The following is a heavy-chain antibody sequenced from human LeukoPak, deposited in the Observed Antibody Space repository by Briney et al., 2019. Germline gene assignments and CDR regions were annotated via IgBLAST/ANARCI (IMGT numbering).Heavy chain of an antibody. Sequence: GGSLRLSCAASGFTFSSYSMNWVRQAPGKGLEWVSSISSSSSYIYYADSVKGRFTISRDNAKNSLYLQMNSLRADDTAVYYCARDQILWFGEDAFDIWGQGTMVTVSS. CDR1: GFTFSSYS. J-gene: IGHJ3*02. V-gene: IGHV3-21*01. CDR3: ARDQILWFGEDAFDI. D-gene: IGHD3-10*01. CDR2: ISSSSSYI.